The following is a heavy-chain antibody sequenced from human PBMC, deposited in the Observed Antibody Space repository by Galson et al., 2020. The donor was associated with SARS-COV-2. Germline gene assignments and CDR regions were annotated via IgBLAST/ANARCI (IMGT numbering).Heavy chain of an antibody. CDR2: IYTSGNT. Sequence: SETLSLTCTVSGASIRSGRYHWSWIRQPAGKGLEPIGRIYTSGNTNYNPSLKSRVTISLNTSKNQFSLRLRSLTAADTAVYYCARGEFFEFNYYGMDVWGQGTTVTVSS. J-gene: IGHJ6*02. V-gene: IGHV4-61*02. CDR3: ARGEFFEFNYYGMDV. CDR1: GASIRSGRYH. D-gene: IGHD3-3*01.